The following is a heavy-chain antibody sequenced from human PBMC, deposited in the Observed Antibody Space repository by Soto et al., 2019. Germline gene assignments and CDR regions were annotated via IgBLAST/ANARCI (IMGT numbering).Heavy chain of an antibody. CDR1: GYTFTNYG. Sequence: QVRLVQSAAEVKKPGASVKVSCKASGYTFTNYGISWVRQAPGHGLEWMGWISGYNGNTHLAQKLQGRVTMTTDTPTNTAXXXXXXXXSXXKXXXXXXXXXXXSITTXXVPXXXHIRGYYYYYGLDVWGQGTRVAVSS. CDR2: ISGYNGNT. V-gene: IGHV1-18*01. J-gene: IGHJ6*02. CDR3: XXXXXXSITTXXVPXXXHIRGYYYYYGLDV. D-gene: IGHD2-2*01.